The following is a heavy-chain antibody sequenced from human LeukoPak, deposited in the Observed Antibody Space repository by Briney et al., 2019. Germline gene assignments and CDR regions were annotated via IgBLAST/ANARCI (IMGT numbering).Heavy chain of an antibody. CDR1: GGSLSSSNHY. D-gene: IGHD3-9*01. J-gene: IGHJ4*02. V-gene: IGHV4-39*01. CDR2: MSYSGST. Sequence: SETLSLTCTVSGGSLSSSNHYWGWVRQPPGKGLEWIGSMSYSGSTFYNPSLKSRVTISVDTSKNQFSLTLSSVTAADTAVYYCARTFRYFDWLPAGETDYWGQGTLVTVSS. CDR3: ARTFRYFDWLPAGETDY.